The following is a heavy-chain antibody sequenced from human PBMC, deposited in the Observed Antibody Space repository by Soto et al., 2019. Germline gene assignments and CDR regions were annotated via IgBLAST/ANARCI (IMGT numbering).Heavy chain of an antibody. CDR2: TYYRSKWYN. J-gene: IGHJ4*02. D-gene: IGHD1-26*01. V-gene: IGHV6-1*01. CDR3: ARTLVAKGPVGWYFDY. Sequence: SQTLSLTCAISGDSVSSNSAAWNWIRQSPSRGLEWLGRTYYRSKWYNDYAVSVKSRITINPDTSKNQFSLQLNSVTPEDTAVYYCARTLVAKGPVGWYFDYWGQGTLVTVSS. CDR1: GDSVSSNSAA.